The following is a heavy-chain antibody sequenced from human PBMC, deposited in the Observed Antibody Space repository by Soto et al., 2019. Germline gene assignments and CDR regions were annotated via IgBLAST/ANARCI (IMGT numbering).Heavy chain of an antibody. Sequence: EVQLVESGGGLVEPGGSLRLSCAASGFTFNGAWMNWVRQAPGKGLEWVGRVKSKVDGGSIDYAAPVRGRFTISRDDSRNTVDLQMNNLSVEDSAMYYCSADLPDWGAYAFDYWGQGTLVTVSS. CDR1: GFTFNGAW. D-gene: IGHD3-16*01. J-gene: IGHJ4*02. CDR3: SADLPDWGAYAFDY. V-gene: IGHV3-15*07. CDR2: VKSKVDGGSI.